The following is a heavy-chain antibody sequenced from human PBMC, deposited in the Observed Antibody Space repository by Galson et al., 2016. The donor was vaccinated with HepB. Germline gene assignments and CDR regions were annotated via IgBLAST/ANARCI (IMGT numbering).Heavy chain of an antibody. CDR2: MSDSDDI. Sequence: SLRLSCAASGFTFSSYAMAWVRQAPGKGLEWVSGMSDSDDIYYSPTVKGRFTISRDNSKNTVFLQLTSLGAEDTAVYYCAKDKRGPSSAWYWYFDYWGPGTLVSVSS. V-gene: IGHV3-23*01. J-gene: IGHJ4*02. D-gene: IGHD6-13*01. CDR3: AKDKRGPSSAWYWYFDY. CDR1: GFTFSSYA.